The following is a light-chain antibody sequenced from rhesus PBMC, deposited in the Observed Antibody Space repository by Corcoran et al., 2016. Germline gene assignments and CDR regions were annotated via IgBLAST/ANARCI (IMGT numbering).Light chain of an antibody. CDR2: DAS. Sequence: EIVMTQSPATLSLSPGERATLSCRATQSVSSNLAWYPQTPGQAPSLPIYDASNRATGIPDSFSGRGSGTDFTLTISSLEPEDFALYYCQQYSNWPLTFGGGTKVEIK. J-gene: IGKJ4*01. CDR1: QSVSSN. CDR3: QQYSNWPLT. V-gene: IGKV3-42*03.